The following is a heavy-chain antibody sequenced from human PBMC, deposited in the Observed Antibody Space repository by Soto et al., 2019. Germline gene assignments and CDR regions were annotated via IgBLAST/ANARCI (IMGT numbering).Heavy chain of an antibody. V-gene: IGHV4-30-4*01. CDR1: GGSISSGDYY. D-gene: IGHD3-22*01. J-gene: IGHJ4*02. CDR3: ARDKYYYDSSGYYPQYYFDY. Sequence: PSETLSLTCSVSGGSISSGDYYWSWIRQPPGKGLEWIGYIYYSGSTYYNPSLKSRVTISVDTSKNQFSLKLSSVTAADTAVYYCARDKYYYDSSGYYPQYYFDYWGQGTLVTVSS. CDR2: IYYSGST.